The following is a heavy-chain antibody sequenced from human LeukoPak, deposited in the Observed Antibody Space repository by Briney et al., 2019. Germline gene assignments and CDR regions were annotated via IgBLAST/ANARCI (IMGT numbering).Heavy chain of an antibody. CDR3: ARGGIGGYFDY. V-gene: IGHV4-34*01. J-gene: IGHJ4*02. Sequence: SETLSLTCAVYGGSFSGYYWSWIRQPPGKGLEWIGEINHSGSTNYNPSLKSRVTISVDTSKNQFSLKLSSVTAADTAVYYCARGGIGGYFDYWGQGTLVTVSS. CDR1: GGSFSGYY. D-gene: IGHD1-14*01. CDR2: INHSGST.